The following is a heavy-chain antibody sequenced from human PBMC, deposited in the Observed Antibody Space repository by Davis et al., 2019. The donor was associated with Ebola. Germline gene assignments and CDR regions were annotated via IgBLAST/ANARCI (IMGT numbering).Heavy chain of an antibody. Sequence: MPGGSLRPPCGVPGASFSDDYWSWIRQPPGKGLEWIGETNKSGVTYYNPSLKSRVSISIDNSKNQFSLKFTSVVAADTAVYYCARGGGTYCSREMCPPHFDAWAQG. D-gene: IGHD5-24*01. V-gene: IGHV4-34*01. CDR2: TNKSGVT. J-gene: IGHJ4*02. CDR1: GASFSDDY. CDR3: ARGGGTYCSREMCPPHFDA.